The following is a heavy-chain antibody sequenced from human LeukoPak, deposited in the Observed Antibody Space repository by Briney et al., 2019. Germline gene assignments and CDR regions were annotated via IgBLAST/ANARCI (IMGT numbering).Heavy chain of an antibody. D-gene: IGHD3-22*01. Sequence: GGSLRLSCAASGFTFSDYYMSWIRQAPGKGLEWVSYISSSGSTIYYADSVKGRFTISRDNAKNSLYLQMNSLRAEDTAVYYCARDPNQAPYYYDSSGYYSWGQGTLVTVSS. V-gene: IGHV3-11*04. J-gene: IGHJ4*02. CDR1: GFTFSDYY. CDR3: ARDPNQAPYYYDSSGYYS. CDR2: ISSSGSTI.